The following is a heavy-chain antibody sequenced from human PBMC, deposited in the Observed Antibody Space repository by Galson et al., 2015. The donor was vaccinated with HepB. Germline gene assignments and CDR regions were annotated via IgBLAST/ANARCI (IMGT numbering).Heavy chain of an antibody. CDR2: ISWNSGSI. CDR1: GFTFDDYA. CDR3: AKETLNVDTAMVNHVDY. V-gene: IGHV3-9*01. Sequence: SLRLSCAASGFTFDDYAMHWVRQAPGKGLEWVSGISWNSGSIGYADSVKGRFTISRDNAKNSLYLQMNSLRAEDTALYYCAKETLNVDTAMVNHVDYWGQGTLVTVSS. J-gene: IGHJ4*02. D-gene: IGHD5-18*01.